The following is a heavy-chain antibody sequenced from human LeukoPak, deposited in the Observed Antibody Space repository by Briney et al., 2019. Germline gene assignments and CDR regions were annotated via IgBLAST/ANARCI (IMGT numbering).Heavy chain of an antibody. Sequence: GGSLRLPCAPSGFTFSTYNMNWVRQAPGKGLEWVAVVSSDGSIDYYADSLRGRFTVSRDNSKNTMFLQFNSLRPEDTAVYYCTREGMGTTFSAWFEPWGLGTLVTVSS. CDR2: VSSDGSID. J-gene: IGHJ5*02. CDR1: GFTFSTYN. D-gene: IGHD1-7*01. CDR3: TREGMGTTFSAWFEP. V-gene: IGHV3-30*03.